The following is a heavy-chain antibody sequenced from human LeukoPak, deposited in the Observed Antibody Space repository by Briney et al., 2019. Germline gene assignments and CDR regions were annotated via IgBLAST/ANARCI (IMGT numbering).Heavy chain of an antibody. CDR3: AGRIAVAGYHPLDY. CDR2: IYYSGST. CDR1: GGSISSGDYY. Sequence: PSQTLSPTCTVSGGSISSGDYYWSWIRQPPGKGLEWIGYIYYSGSTYYNPSLKSRVTISVDTSKTQFSLKLSSVTAADTAVYYCAGRIAVAGYHPLDYWGQGTLVTVSS. J-gene: IGHJ4*02. V-gene: IGHV4-30-4*01. D-gene: IGHD6-19*01.